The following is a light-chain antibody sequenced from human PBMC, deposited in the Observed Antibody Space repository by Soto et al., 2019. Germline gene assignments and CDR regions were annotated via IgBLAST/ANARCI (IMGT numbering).Light chain of an antibody. Sequence: DSQMTQSPSSLSASVGDRVTITCQASQDIRNYLNWYQQKSGKAPKLLIYDASNLERGVPSRFSGSGSGTDFTFTISSLQPEDIATYYCQQYDNVPTFGQGTKVELK. J-gene: IGKJ1*01. CDR3: QQYDNVPT. CDR2: DAS. CDR1: QDIRNY. V-gene: IGKV1-33*01.